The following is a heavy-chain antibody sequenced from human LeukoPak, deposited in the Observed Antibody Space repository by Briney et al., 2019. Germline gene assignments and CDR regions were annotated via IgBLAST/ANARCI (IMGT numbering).Heavy chain of an antibody. CDR3: ARDLGRYDFWSGYYDDAFDI. J-gene: IGHJ3*02. Sequence: GGSLRLSCAASGFTFSSYAMSWIRQAPGKGLEWVSYISSSGSTIYYADSVKGRFTISRDNAKNSLYLQMNSLRAEDTAVYYCARDLGRYDFWSGYYDDAFDIWGQGTMVTVSS. CDR2: ISSSGSTI. D-gene: IGHD3-3*01. V-gene: IGHV3-11*01. CDR1: GFTFSSYA.